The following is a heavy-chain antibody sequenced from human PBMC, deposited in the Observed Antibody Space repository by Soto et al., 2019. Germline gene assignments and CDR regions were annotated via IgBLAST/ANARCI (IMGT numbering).Heavy chain of an antibody. D-gene: IGHD1-26*01. CDR3: ARAQPPVGASYYFDF. CDR1: GDSVSSKSAA. CDR2: IYYRSKWFY. Sequence: SQTLSLTCVISGDSVSSKSAAWNWIRQSPSGGLEWLGRIYYRSKWFYEYAVTVESRITINSDTSRNRFSLQLNSVTPDDTAINFCARAQPPVGASYYFDFWGRGALVTVSS. V-gene: IGHV6-1*01. J-gene: IGHJ4*02.